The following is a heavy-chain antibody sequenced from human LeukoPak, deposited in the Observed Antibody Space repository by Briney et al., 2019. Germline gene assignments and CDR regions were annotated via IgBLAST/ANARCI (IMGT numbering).Heavy chain of an antibody. Sequence: PGGSLRLSCAASGFTFSNYAMSWVRQAPGRGLDWVSTLSDSGSSTYYADSVKGRFTISRDNSKNTLYLQMDSLRVEDTATYYCAKVPYSDYGSGRPTFMDVWGQGTTVAVSS. CDR2: LSDSGSST. D-gene: IGHD3-10*01. J-gene: IGHJ6*02. CDR3: AKVPYSDYGSGRPTFMDV. CDR1: GFTFSNYA. V-gene: IGHV3-23*01.